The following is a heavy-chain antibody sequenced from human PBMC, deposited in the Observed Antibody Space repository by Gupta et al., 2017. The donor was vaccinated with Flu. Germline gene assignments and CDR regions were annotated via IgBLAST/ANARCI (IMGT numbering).Heavy chain of an antibody. V-gene: IGHV4-34*01. CDR3: ARGASVVPAARTRGYYYYGMDV. D-gene: IGHD2-2*01. J-gene: IGHJ6*02. Sequence: EWIGEINHSGSTNYNPSLKSRVTISVDTSKNQFSLKLSSVTAADTAVYYCARGASVVPAARTRGYYYYGMDVWGQGTTVTVSS. CDR2: INHSGST.